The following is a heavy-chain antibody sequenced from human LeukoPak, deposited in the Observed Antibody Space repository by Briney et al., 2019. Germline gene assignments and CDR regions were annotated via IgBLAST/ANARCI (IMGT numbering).Heavy chain of an antibody. Sequence: KPGGSLRLSCAASGFTFSSYSMNWVRQAPGKGLEWVSYITSSSNYIYYADSVKGRFTISRDNAKNSLYLQMNSLRAEDTAVYYCARRLDSSGSHFDYWGQGTLVTVSP. J-gene: IGHJ4*02. CDR3: ARRLDSSGSHFDY. CDR1: GFTFSSYS. V-gene: IGHV3-21*01. CDR2: ITSSSNYI. D-gene: IGHD3-22*01.